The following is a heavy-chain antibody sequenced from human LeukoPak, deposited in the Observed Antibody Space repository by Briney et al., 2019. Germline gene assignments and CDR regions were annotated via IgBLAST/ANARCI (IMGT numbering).Heavy chain of an antibody. J-gene: IGHJ4*02. CDR3: ASTRSENFFFDY. CDR1: GYTFTSYD. CDR2: MNPNSGNT. V-gene: IGHV1-8*03. Sequence: GASVKASCKASGYTFTSYDINWVRQATGQGLEWMGWMNPNSGNTGYAQKFQGRVTITRNTSISTAYMELSSLRSEDTAVYYCASTRSENFFFDYWGQGTLVTVSS. D-gene: IGHD2-2*01.